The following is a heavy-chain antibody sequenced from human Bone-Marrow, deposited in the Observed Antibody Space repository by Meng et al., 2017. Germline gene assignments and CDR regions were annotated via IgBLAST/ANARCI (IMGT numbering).Heavy chain of an antibody. CDR2: INHSGST. J-gene: IGHJ4*02. CDR1: GGSFSDYY. D-gene: IGHD4-11*01. V-gene: IGHV4-34*01. CDR3: ARGPTTMAHDFDY. Sequence: QVHLHQCGSELLNPSDTLSLTCVVSGGSFSDYYWSWIRQPPGKGLEWIGEINHSGSTNYNPSLESRATISVDTSQNNLSLKLSSVTAADSAVYYCARGPTTMAHDFDYWGQGTLVTVSS.